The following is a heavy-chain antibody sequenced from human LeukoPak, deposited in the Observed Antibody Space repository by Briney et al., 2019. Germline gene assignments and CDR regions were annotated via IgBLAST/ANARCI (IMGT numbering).Heavy chain of an antibody. V-gene: IGHV3-23*01. J-gene: IGHJ4*02. CDR3: ARIVSMPAGSDYYFDY. D-gene: IGHD3-10*01. CDR1: GFTFSNYA. Sequence: QPGGSLRLSCAASGFTFSNYAMSWVRQAPGKGLEWVSTISDSGDPTYYADSVKGRFTISRDNSKNTLYLKVNSLRAEDTAVYYCARIVSMPAGSDYYFDYWGQGTLVTVSS. CDR2: ISDSGDPT.